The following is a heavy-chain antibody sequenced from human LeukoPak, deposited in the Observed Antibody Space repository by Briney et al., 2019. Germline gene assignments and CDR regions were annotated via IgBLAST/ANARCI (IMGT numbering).Heavy chain of an antibody. D-gene: IGHD2-2*01. CDR3: ARFGPHRYCSSTSCYKISTGLDP. CDR2: INHSGST. J-gene: IGHJ5*02. CDR1: GGSFSGYY. Sequence: SETLSLTCAVYGGSFSGYYWSWIRQPPGKGLEWIGEINHSGSTNYNPPLKSRVTISVDTSKNQFSLKLSSVTAADTAVYYCARFGPHRYCSSTSCYKISTGLDPWGQGTLVTVSS. V-gene: IGHV4-34*01.